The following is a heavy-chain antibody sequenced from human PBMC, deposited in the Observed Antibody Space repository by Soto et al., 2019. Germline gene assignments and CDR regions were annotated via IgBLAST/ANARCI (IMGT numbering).Heavy chain of an antibody. CDR1: GFTFSSYW. V-gene: IGHV3-7*01. CDR2: IKQDGSEK. CDR3: AREGAAVDYYYYGMDV. Sequence: EVQLVESGGGLVQPGGSLRLSCAASGFTFSSYWMSWVRQAPGKGLEWVANIKQDGSEKYYVDSVKGRFTISRDNAKNXLYLQMNSLRAEDTAVYYCAREGAAVDYYYYGMDVWGQGTTVTVSS. D-gene: IGHD6-13*01. J-gene: IGHJ6*02.